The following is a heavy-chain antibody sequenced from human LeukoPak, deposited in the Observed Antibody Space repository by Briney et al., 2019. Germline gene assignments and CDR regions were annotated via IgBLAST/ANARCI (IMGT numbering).Heavy chain of an antibody. J-gene: IGHJ4*02. CDR2: ISGSGGST. CDR1: GFTFSSYA. CDR3: AKDPWIAVAGYVDY. Sequence: GGSLRLSCAASGFTFSSYAMSWVRQAPGKGLEWVSAISGSGGSTYYADSVKGRFTISRDNSKNTLYLQMNSLRAEDTAVYYCAKDPWIAVAGYVDYWGQGTLVTVSS. D-gene: IGHD6-19*01. V-gene: IGHV3-23*01.